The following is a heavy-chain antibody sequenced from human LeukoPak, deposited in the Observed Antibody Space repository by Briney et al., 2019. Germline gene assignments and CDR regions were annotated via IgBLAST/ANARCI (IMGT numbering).Heavy chain of an antibody. CDR3: ARVSCSSTSCYTRARIFDY. J-gene: IGHJ4*02. Sequence: SETLSLTCAVYGGSFSGYYWSSLRQPPGKGLEWVGEINHSGSTNYNPSLKSRVTISVDTSKNQFSLKLSSVTAADTAVYYCARVSCSSTSCYTRARIFDYWGQGTLVTVSS. D-gene: IGHD2-2*02. V-gene: IGHV4-34*01. CDR2: INHSGST. CDR1: GGSFSGYY.